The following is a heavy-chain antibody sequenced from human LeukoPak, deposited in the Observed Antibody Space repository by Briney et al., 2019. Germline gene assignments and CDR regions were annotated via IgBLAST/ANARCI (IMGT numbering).Heavy chain of an antibody. D-gene: IGHD3-10*01. Sequence: GGSLRLSCAASGFTFSSYGMHWVRQAPGKGLEWVAVISCDGSNKYYADSVKGRFTISRDNSKNTLYLQMNSLRAEDTAVYYCAGTIKSITMVRGVIGDFDYWGQGTLVTVSS. CDR2: ISCDGSNK. CDR3: AGTIKSITMVRGVIGDFDY. J-gene: IGHJ4*02. CDR1: GFTFSSYG. V-gene: IGHV3-30*03.